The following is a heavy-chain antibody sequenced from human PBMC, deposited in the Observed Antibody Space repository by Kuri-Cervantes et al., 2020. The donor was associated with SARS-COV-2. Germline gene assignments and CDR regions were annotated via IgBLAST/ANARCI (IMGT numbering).Heavy chain of an antibody. D-gene: IGHD1-26*01. V-gene: IGHV3-30*18. CDR2: ISYDGSNK. J-gene: IGHJ4*02. CDR3: AKVFRPSDEGFDY. Sequence: GESLKISCAASGFTFSSYGMHWVRQAPGKGLEWVAVISYDGSNKYYADSVKGRFTISRDNSKNTLYLQMNSLRAEDTAVYYCAKVFRPSDEGFDYWGQGTLVTVSS. CDR1: GFTFSSYG.